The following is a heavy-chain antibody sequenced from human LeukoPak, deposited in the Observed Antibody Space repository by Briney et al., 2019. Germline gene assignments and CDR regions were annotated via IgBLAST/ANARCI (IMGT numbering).Heavy chain of an antibody. CDR3: ARAMTDNYYYGMDV. Sequence: GGSLRLSCAASGFTCDDYGMSWVRQAPGKGLEWVSGINWNGGSIGHADSVKGRFTISRDNAKNSLYLQMNSLRAEDTALYYCARAMTDNYYYGMDVWGQGTTVTVSS. J-gene: IGHJ6*02. CDR1: GFTCDDYG. CDR2: INWNGGSI. V-gene: IGHV3-20*04. D-gene: IGHD2-21*02.